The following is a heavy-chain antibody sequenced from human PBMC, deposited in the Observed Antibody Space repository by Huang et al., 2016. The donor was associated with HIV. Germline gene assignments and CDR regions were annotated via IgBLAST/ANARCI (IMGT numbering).Heavy chain of an antibody. CDR2: ISYNSYHK. Sequence: QLKLEESGGGVVQGGESLTLSCVASGFSFSAYGMHWVRRTPGNGLEWWAAISYNSYHKYYKDSWGGRFSISRDNSKKTLNLQMARLRRDDTAVYFCVKDRVMGGTSGPFDLWGQGSSVTIAP. J-gene: IGHJ5*02. CDR1: GFSFSAYG. D-gene: IGHD6-19*01. V-gene: IGHV3-30*18. CDR3: VKDRVMGGTSGPFDL.